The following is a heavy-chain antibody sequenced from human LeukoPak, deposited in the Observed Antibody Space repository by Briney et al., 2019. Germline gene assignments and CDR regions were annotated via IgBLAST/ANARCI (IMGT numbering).Heavy chain of an antibody. CDR2: VWGNGRRQ. V-gene: IGHV3-33*08. CDR3: AREGPQTGTAPFDY. CDR1: GDIFRDHG. D-gene: IGHD1-7*01. J-gene: IGHJ4*02. Sequence: GGSLRLSCASSGDIFRDHGIHWVRQAPGKGLEWVAVVWGNGRRQYYGDSVRGRFTISRDNSKNTASLQMDSLRDEDTAVYYCAREGPQTGTAPFDYWGQGTLVTVS.